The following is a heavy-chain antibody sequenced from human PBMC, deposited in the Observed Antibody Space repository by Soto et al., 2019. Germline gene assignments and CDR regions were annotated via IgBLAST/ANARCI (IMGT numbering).Heavy chain of an antibody. CDR2: ISGSGGST. Sequence: ALRRVRQAPGKGLEWVSAISGSGGSTYYADSVKGRFTISRDNSKNTLYLQMNSLRAEDTAVYYCAKDNYYDSSGHHYWGQGTLVTVSS. J-gene: IGHJ4*02. D-gene: IGHD3-22*01. CDR3: AKDNYYDSSGHHY. V-gene: IGHV3-23*01. CDR1: A.